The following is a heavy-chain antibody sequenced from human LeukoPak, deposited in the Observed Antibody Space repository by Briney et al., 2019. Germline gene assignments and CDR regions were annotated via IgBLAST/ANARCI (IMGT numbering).Heavy chain of an antibody. V-gene: IGHV3-21*06. Sequence: GGSLRLSCAASGFSLVSYSMNWVRQAPGKGLEWVSSISGSGSNKYFADSVQGRFTISRDNTRNSLYLEMNSLRAEDTAVYYCARHGQYSTSLYYYDFWGQGTLVTVSS. D-gene: IGHD6-6*01. CDR3: ARHGQYSTSLYYYDF. CDR2: ISGSGSNK. CDR1: GFSLVSYS. J-gene: IGHJ4*02.